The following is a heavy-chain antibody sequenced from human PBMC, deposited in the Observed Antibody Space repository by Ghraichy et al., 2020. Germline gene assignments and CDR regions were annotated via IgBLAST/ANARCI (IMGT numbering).Heavy chain of an antibody. CDR2: MNPNSGNT. Sequence: ASVKVSCKASGYTFTSYDINWVRQATGQGLEWMGWMNPNSGNTGYAQKFQGRVTMTRNTSISTAYMELSSLRSEDTAVYYCARAYRGDYGTDYWGQGTLVTVSS. CDR1: GYTFTSYD. D-gene: IGHD4-17*01. CDR3: ARAYRGDYGTDY. V-gene: IGHV1-8*01. J-gene: IGHJ4*02.